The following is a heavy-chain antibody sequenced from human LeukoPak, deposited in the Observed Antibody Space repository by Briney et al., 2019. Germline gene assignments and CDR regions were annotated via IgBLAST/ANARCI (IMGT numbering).Heavy chain of an antibody. Sequence: GGSLRLSCAASGFSVSNNYMSWVRQAPGKGLEWVSVIYSGGSTYYADSVKGRFTISRDNSKNTLYLQMNSLRAEDTAVYYCARYYCGGDCYVDYWGQGTLVTVSS. J-gene: IGHJ4*02. CDR1: GFSVSNNY. D-gene: IGHD2-21*02. CDR2: IYSGGST. CDR3: ARYYCGGDCYVDY. V-gene: IGHV3-53*01.